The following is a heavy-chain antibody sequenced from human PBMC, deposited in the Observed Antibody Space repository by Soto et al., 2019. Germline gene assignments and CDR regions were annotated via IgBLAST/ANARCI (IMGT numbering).Heavy chain of an antibody. CDR3: AREVDIVPTPGGDY. CDR1: GYSFNTYG. CDR2: LSGYNGNF. V-gene: IGHV1-18*04. J-gene: IGHJ4*02. D-gene: IGHD5-12*01. Sequence: QVVLVQSGPEVKRPGASVKLSCKASGYSFNTYGVAWVRQAPGQGLEWMGWLSGYNGNFMYAEKVEERINMTTDTSTNTAYMELRSLRSDDTAIYYCAREVDIVPTPGGDYWGQGTLVTVSS.